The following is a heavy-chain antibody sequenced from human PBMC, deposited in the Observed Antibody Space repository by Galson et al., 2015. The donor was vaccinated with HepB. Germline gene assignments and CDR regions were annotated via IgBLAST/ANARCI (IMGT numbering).Heavy chain of an antibody. CDR3: ARDLFRPTEGAAPPDY. CDR2: INPNSGGT. D-gene: IGHD6-6*01. Sequence: SVKVSCKASGSTFTGYYMHWVRQAPGQGLEWMGWINPNSGGTNYAQKFQGRVTMTRDTSISTAYMELSRLRSDDTAVYYCARDLFRPTEGAAPPDYWGQGTLVTASS. V-gene: IGHV1-2*02. CDR1: GSTFTGYY. J-gene: IGHJ4*02.